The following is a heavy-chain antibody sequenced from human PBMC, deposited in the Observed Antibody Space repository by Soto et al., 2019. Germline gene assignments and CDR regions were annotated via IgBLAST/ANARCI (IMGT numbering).Heavy chain of an antibody. CDR1: GGSISSYY. Sequence: QVQLQESGPGLVKPSETLSLTCTVSGGSISSYYLSWIRQPPGKGLEWIGYIYYSGSTNYNPSLKSRVTISVDTSKNQCSLKLSSVTAADTAVYYCAREGSVRPGYSPYFDYWGQGTLVTVSS. V-gene: IGHV4-59*01. J-gene: IGHJ4*02. CDR3: AREGSVRPGYSPYFDY. D-gene: IGHD6-25*01. CDR2: IYYSGST.